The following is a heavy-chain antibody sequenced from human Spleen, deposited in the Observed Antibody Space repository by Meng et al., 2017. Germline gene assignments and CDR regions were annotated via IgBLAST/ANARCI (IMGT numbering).Heavy chain of an antibody. J-gene: IGHJ3*02. CDR2: INTDASIT. D-gene: IGHD3-22*01. CDR3: ARDFFNYYDSSGYLFSNDAFDI. CDR1: GFTFSSYN. Sequence: GESLKISYAASGFTFSSYNMHWVRQTPGEGLVWVSRINTDASITTYADSVKGRFTISRDDAKNTVYLQMNSLRAEDTAVYYCARDFFNYYDSSGYLFSNDAFDIWGQGTMVTVSS. V-gene: IGHV3-74*03.